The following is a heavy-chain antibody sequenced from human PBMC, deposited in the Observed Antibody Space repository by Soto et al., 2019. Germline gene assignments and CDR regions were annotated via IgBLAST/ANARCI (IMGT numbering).Heavy chain of an antibody. D-gene: IGHD5-12*01. Sequence: GESLKISCKGSGYSFTSYWIGWVSQMPGKGLEWMGIIYPGDSDTRYSPSFQGQVTISADKSIRTAYLPWSSLKAPETAMYNLARPFSSWRRGIIKYYYSGMDVWGQGTTFTVSS. J-gene: IGHJ6*02. CDR2: IYPGDSDT. CDR3: ARPFSSWRRGIIKYYYSGMDV. V-gene: IGHV5-51*01. CDR1: GYSFTSYW.